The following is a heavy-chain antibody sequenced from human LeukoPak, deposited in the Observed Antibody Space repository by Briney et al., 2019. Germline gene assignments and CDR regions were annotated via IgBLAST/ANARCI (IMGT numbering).Heavy chain of an antibody. Sequence: GRSLRLSCAASGFTFDDYAMHWVRQAPGKGLEWVSGISWNSGSIGYADSVKGRFTISRDNAKNSLYLQMNSLRAEDTALYYCAKSQIAAAAPGWFDPWGQGTLVTVSS. CDR3: AKSQIAAAAPGWFDP. CDR2: ISWNSGSI. J-gene: IGHJ5*02. CDR1: GFTFDDYA. D-gene: IGHD6-13*01. V-gene: IGHV3-9*01.